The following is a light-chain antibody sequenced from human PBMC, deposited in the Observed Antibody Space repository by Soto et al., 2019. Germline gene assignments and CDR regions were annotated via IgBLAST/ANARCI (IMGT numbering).Light chain of an antibody. J-gene: IGKJ4*01. V-gene: IGKV3-11*01. CDR2: DVS. CDR1: QTVDTY. CDR3: QHRRAWPVT. Sequence: EIVLTQSPATLSLSPGERATLSCRASQTVDTYLAWYQQKPGHSPLLLIYDVSDRATGIPARFSGSGSGTDFTLTISSLEPEDVAVYYCQHRRAWPVTFGGGTKVEIK.